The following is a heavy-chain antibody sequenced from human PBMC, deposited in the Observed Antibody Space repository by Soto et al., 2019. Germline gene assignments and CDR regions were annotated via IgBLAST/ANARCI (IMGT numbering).Heavy chain of an antibody. Sequence: ASVKVSRKDSGYTFTSYAMHWVRVALGQRLEWMGWVNPGNGDAIYSQKFQGRVTLTRDTSASTAYMELSSLRSEDTVVYYCARGITLPTPCDYWGKGSLVTVSS. CDR2: VNPGNGDA. J-gene: IGHJ4*02. CDR3: ARGITLPTPCDY. V-gene: IGHV1-3*01. D-gene: IGHD1-20*01. CDR1: GYTFTSYA.